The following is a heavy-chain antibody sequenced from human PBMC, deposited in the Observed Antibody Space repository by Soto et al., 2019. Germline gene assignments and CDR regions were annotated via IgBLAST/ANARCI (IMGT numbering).Heavy chain of an antibody. V-gene: IGHV3-15*07. D-gene: IGHD3-10*01. CDR2: IKSKTDGETT. CDR3: TADLIGTYYSPYDY. J-gene: IGHJ4*02. CDR1: GFSFHDAW. Sequence: GGALRLSCAAPGFSFHDAWMNWVRQAPGEGLEWVGRIKSKTDGETTDYAAPVKGRFSVSRDDSKNTLYLQMNSLKTEDTAVYYCTADLIGTYYSPYDYWGQGILVTVSS.